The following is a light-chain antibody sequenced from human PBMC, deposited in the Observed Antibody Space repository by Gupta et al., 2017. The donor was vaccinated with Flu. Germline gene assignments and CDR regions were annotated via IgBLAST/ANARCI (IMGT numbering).Light chain of an antibody. CDR2: DDI. CDR1: KIGSKS. V-gene: IGLV3-21*02. Sequence: GGNKIGSKSVHWYQQKPSQAPVLVVSDDIDRPSGIPERFSGSNSGNTATLTISRVEAGDGADYYCQVWDSSSDHVVFGGGTKLTVL. CDR3: QVWDSSSDHVV. J-gene: IGLJ2*01.